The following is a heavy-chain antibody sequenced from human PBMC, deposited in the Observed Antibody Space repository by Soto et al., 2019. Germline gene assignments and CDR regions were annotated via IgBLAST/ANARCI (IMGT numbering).Heavy chain of an antibody. D-gene: IGHD4-17*01. J-gene: IGHJ4*02. CDR3: ARDLFGDYVFDY. Sequence: PGGSLRLSCAASGFTFWTYSMNWVRQAPGKGLEWVSSISSTGSYIYYADSVKGRFTISRDNAKNSLYLQMNSLRAEDTAVYYCARDLFGDYVFDYWGQGTLVTVSS. V-gene: IGHV3-21*01. CDR2: ISSTGSYI. CDR1: GFTFWTYS.